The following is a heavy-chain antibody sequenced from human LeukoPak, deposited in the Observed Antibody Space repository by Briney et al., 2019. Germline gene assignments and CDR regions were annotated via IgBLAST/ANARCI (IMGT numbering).Heavy chain of an antibody. CDR3: ARGVGLTQGGTFDY. CDR2: IYHSGST. V-gene: IGHV4-38-2*02. D-gene: IGHD1-1*01. J-gene: IGHJ4*02. CDR1: GYSISSGFY. Sequence: SETLSLTCTVSGYSISSGFYWGWIRQPPGKGREWIGSIYHSGSTHYNSSLKSRVTISVDTSKNQLSLKLSSVTAADTAVYYCARGVGLTQGGTFDYWGQGTLVTVSS.